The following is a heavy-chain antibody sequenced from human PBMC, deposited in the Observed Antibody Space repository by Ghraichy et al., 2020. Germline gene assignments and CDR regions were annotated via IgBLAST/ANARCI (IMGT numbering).Heavy chain of an antibody. CDR2: ISSISSYI. V-gene: IGHV3-21*01. CDR3: ARDQGSGGGFDY. J-gene: IGHJ4*02. CDR1: GFTFSSYS. D-gene: IGHD6-19*01. Sequence: GGSLRLSCAASGFTFSSYSMNWVRQAPGKGLEWVSSISSISSYIYYADSVKGRFTISRDNAKNSLYLQMNSLRAEDTAVYYCARDQGSGGGFDYWGQGTLVTVSS.